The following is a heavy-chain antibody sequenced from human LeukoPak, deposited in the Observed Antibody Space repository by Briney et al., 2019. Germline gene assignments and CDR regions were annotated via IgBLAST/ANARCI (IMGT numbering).Heavy chain of an antibody. CDR3: AKGAGYSSGWLNWFDP. V-gene: IGHV3-21*04. J-gene: IGHJ5*02. D-gene: IGHD6-19*01. CDR2: ISSSSSYI. CDR1: GFTFSSYS. Sequence: GGSLRLSCAASGFTFSSYSMNWVRQAPGKGLEWVSSISSSSSYIYYADSVKGRFTISRDNSKNTLYLQINSLRAEDTAVYYCAKGAGYSSGWLNWFDPWGQGTLVTVSS.